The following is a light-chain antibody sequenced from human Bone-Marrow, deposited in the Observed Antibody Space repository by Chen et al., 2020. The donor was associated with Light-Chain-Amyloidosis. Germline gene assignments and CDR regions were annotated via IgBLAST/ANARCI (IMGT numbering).Light chain of an antibody. CDR3: QSYQGSSQGV. CDR2: EDD. V-gene: IGLV6-57*01. CDR1: SGSIATND. Sequence: FLMTQHHSVLESAWEWVLLLCTRSSGSIATNDVQWYQRRPGSSPTTVIYEDDQRPSGVPDRFSGSIDRSSNSASRTISVLKTEDEADYYCQSYQGSSQGVFGGGTKLTVL. J-gene: IGLJ3*02.